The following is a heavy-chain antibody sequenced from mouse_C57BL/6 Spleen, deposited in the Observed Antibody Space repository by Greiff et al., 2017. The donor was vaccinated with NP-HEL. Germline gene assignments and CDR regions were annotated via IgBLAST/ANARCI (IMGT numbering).Heavy chain of an antibody. Sequence: VQLQQSGAELVRPGASVKLSCTASGFNIKDYYMHWVKQRPEQGLEWIGWIDPEDGDTEYAPKFQGKATMTADTSSNTAYLQLSSLTSEDTAVYYCTTGGQLRPWFAYWGQGTLVTVSA. J-gene: IGHJ3*01. CDR2: IDPEDGDT. D-gene: IGHD3-2*02. CDR3: TTGGQLRPWFAY. V-gene: IGHV14-1*01. CDR1: GFNIKDYY.